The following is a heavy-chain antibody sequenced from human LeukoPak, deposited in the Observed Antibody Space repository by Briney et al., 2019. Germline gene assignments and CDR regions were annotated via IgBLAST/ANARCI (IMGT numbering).Heavy chain of an antibody. CDR2: ISGSGGST. J-gene: IGHJ6*03. CDR3: AKVMDYDFWSGYYNSYYNYYMDV. Sequence: PGGSLRLSCAVSGFTFSSYAMSWVRQAPGKGLEWVSGISGSGGSTYYADSVKGRFTISRDNSKNTLYLQMNSLRAEDTAVYYCAKVMDYDFWSGYYNSYYNYYMDVWGKGPRSPSP. CDR1: GFTFSSYA. D-gene: IGHD3-3*01. V-gene: IGHV3-23*01.